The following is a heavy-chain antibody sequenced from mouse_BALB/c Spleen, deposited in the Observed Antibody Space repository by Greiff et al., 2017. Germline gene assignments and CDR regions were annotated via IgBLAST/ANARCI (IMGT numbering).Heavy chain of an antibody. J-gene: IGHJ1*01. D-gene: IGHD1-1*01. Sequence: EVKLVESGGGLVKPGGSLKLSCAASGFTFSSYAMSWVRQSPEKRLEWVAEISSGGSYTYYPDTVTGRFTISRDNAKNTLYLEMSSLRSEDTAMYYCARDYYGSSYPYWYFDVWGAGTTVTVSS. CDR2: ISSGGSYT. CDR1: GFTFSSYA. V-gene: IGHV5-9-4*01. CDR3: ARDYYGSSYPYWYFDV.